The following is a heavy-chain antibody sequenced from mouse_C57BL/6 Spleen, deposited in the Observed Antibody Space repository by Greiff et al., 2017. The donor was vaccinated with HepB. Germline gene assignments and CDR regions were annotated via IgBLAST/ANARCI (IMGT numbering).Heavy chain of an antibody. CDR1: GYTFTSYW. CDR3: ARRGLSSPDY. Sequence: QVQLKQPGAELVRPGSSVKLSCKASGYTFTSYWMDWVKQRPGQGLEWIGNIYPSDSETHYNQKFKDKATLTVDKSSSTAYMQLSSLTSEDSAVYDCARRGLSSPDYWGQGTTLTVSS. J-gene: IGHJ2*01. CDR2: IYPSDSET. V-gene: IGHV1-61*01. D-gene: IGHD6-5*01.